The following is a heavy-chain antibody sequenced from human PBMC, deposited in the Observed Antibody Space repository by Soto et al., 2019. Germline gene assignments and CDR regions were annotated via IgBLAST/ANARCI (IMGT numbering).Heavy chain of an antibody. CDR2: IYWDDDK. Sequence: QITLKESGPTLVKPTQTLTLTCTFSGFSLSTSGVGVGWIRQPPGKALEWLALIYWDDDKRYSPSLKSRLTITKDTSKNQVVLTMINMDPVDTATYYCAHAYYYDSSGYYYPYYFDYWGQGTLVTVSS. J-gene: IGHJ4*02. CDR3: AHAYYYDSSGYYYPYYFDY. CDR1: GFSLSTSGVG. D-gene: IGHD3-22*01. V-gene: IGHV2-5*02.